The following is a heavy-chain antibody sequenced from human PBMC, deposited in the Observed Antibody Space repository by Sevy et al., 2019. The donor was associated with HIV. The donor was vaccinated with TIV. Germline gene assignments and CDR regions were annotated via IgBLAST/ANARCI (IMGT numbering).Heavy chain of an antibody. D-gene: IGHD6-13*01. CDR2: INPNSGGT. CDR1: GYTFSDYY. V-gene: IGHV1-2*02. CDR3: ARPGYSSSWYGGAFNY. J-gene: IGHJ4*02. Sequence: ASVKGSCKASGYTFSDYYIYWFRQAPGQGLEWMGWINPNSGGTKYAQQFQGRVTMTRDTSISSVSMELTSLRSDDTAMYYCARPGYSSSWYGGAFNYWGQGTLVTVSS.